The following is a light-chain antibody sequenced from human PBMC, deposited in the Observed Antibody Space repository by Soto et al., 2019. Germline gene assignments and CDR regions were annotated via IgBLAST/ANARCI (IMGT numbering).Light chain of an antibody. CDR2: DDG. V-gene: IGLV3-21*02. J-gene: IGLJ2*01. CDR1: NLAIKS. CDR3: HLLDSSSDHRVV. Sequence: SYELTQAPSVSVAPGQPARITCGGTNLAIKSVHWYQQKPRQAPVLVVYDDGDRPSGIPGGFSGSNSGNTATLTITRVEAGDEADYHCHLLDSSSDHRVVFCGGTDLTVL.